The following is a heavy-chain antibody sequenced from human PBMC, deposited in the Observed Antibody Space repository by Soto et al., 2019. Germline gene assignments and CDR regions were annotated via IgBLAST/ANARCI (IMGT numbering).Heavy chain of an antibody. Sequence: QVQLQESGPGLVKPSQTLSLTCTVSGGSISSGDDFWTWIRQPPGKGLEWIGNFYYSGSTYSNPSLKSRLTMSVDTSKNQFSLKLSSVTAADTAVYYCARDRAKWKDYYYYGMDVWGQGTTVTVSS. CDR3: ARDRAKWKDYYYYGMDV. CDR1: GGSISSGDDF. CDR2: FYYSGST. J-gene: IGHJ6*02. V-gene: IGHV4-30-4*01. D-gene: IGHD1-20*01.